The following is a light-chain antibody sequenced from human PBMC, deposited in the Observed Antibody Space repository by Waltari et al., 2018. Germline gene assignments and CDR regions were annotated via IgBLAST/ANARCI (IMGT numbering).Light chain of an antibody. CDR3: QTWGTGFWV. CDR1: SRHSTYP. Sequence: QLVLTPSPSASAPLRASVNLTCTLSSRHSTYPTPGHQQQPPRGPLYLMNFNSDGSLKRGDGIPNRFSGSSSGAERSLTISNVQSEDEAVYYCQTWGTGFWVFGGGTKLTVL. J-gene: IGLJ3*02. CDR2: FNSDGSL. V-gene: IGLV4-69*01.